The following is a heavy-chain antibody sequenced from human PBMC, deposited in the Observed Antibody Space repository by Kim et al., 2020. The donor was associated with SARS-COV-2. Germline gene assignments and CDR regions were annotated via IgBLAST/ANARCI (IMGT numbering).Heavy chain of an antibody. Sequence: YADCVKGRCTISRDNGKSTLYLQMNSQRADDTAVYYCARRRYTGTYYYFDSWGQGTLVTVSS. D-gene: IGHD1-26*01. CDR3: ARRRYTGTYYYFDS. V-gene: IGHV3-74*01. J-gene: IGHJ4*02.